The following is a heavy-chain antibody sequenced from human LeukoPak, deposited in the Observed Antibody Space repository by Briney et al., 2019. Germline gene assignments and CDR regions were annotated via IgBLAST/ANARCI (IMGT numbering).Heavy chain of an antibody. D-gene: IGHD6-19*01. J-gene: IGHJ5*01. CDR1: GFAFSFYA. Sequence: GGSLRLSCAASGFAFSFYAMSWLRQPPGKGLEWVSTINANSGTTSYAASVRGRFTFSRDNSKNTLYLQVNTLRADDTATYYCAKPISGGLAVTADWFHPWGQGTLVVASS. CDR3: AKPISGGLAVTADWFHP. V-gene: IGHV3-23*01. CDR2: INANSGTT.